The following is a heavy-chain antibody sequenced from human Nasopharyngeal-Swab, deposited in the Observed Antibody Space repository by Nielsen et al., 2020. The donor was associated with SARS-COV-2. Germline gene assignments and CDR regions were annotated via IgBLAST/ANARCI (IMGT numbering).Heavy chain of an antibody. J-gene: IGHJ2*01. V-gene: IGHV3-23*01. CDR3: AKVLGSSWYSNDWYFDL. D-gene: IGHD6-13*01. Sequence: IRQPPGKGMEWVSAISGSGGSTYYADSVKGRFTISRDKSKNTLYLQMNSLRAEDTAVYYCAKVLGSSWYSNDWYFDLWGRGTLVTVSS. CDR2: ISGSGGST.